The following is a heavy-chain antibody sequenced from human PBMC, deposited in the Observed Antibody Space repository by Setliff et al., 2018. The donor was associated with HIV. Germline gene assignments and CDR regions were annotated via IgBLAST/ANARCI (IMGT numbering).Heavy chain of an antibody. CDR2: INLSSGST. CDR3: ARDRSSGLSFYYGMDV. J-gene: IGHJ6*01. D-gene: IGHD3-22*01. CDR1: GDTFTNYL. V-gene: IGHV1-46*01. Sequence: ASVKVSCKASGDTFTNYLMHWVRQGPGQGLEWMGIINLSSGSTTYAQTFQGRVTMTRDTSTSTVYMELSSLRSEDTAVYYCARDRSSGLSFYYGMDVWGPGTMVTVS.